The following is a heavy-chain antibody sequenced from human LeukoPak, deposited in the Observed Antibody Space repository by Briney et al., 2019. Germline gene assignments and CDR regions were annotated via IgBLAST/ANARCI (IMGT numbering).Heavy chain of an antibody. J-gene: IGHJ3*02. V-gene: IGHV4-59*08. CDR1: GGSISYYY. CDR2: IYYSGNT. D-gene: IGHD3-9*01. Sequence: PSETLSLTCTVSGGSISYYYWSWIRQPPEKGLEWIGYIYYSGNTNYNPSLKSRATISVDTSKNQFSLKLSSVTAADTAVYYCARPSRYFADDAFAIWGQGTMVTVSS. CDR3: ARPSRYFADDAFAI.